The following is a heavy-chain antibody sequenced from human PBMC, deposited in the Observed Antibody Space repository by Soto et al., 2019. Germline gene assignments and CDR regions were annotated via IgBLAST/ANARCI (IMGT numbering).Heavy chain of an antibody. CDR1: GFTFSSYG. V-gene: IGHV3-30*18. D-gene: IGHD3-10*01. CDR2: ISYDGSNK. J-gene: IGHJ4*02. Sequence: QVQLVESGGGVVQPGRSLRLSCAASGFTFSSYGMHWVRQAPGKGLEWVAVISYDGSNKYYADSVKGRFTISRDNSKHTLYLQMNSLRAEDTAVYYCAKEEGTGNYYGSGSYYYFDYWGQGTLVTVSS. CDR3: AKEEGTGNYYGSGSYYYFDY.